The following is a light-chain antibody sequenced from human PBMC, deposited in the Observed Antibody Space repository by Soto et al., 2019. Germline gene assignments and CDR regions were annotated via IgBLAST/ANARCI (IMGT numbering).Light chain of an antibody. Sequence: DIVMTQSPLSLPVTPGEPASISCRSSQSLLHSNGYNYLDWYLQKPGQSPQLLIYLGSNRASGVPDRFCGSGSGTDFTLKISRVAAADVVVYYCMQALQTYTFGQGTKLEI. J-gene: IGKJ2*01. CDR1: QSLLHSNGYNY. CDR3: MQALQTYT. CDR2: LGS. V-gene: IGKV2-28*01.